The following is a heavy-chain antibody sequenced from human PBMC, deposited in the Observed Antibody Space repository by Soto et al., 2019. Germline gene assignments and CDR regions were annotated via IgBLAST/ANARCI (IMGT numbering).Heavy chain of an antibody. Sequence: PSETLSLTCTVSGGSINNYWLSWIRQAADKRLEWIGRLHSTGATNYNPSLRSRVTMSVDNSKNTLYLQMNSLRPEDTAVYYCAKVVRQFQLLFWFDPWGQGTLVTVSS. CDR3: AKVVRQFQLLFWFDP. CDR1: GGSINNYW. CDR2: LHSTGAT. D-gene: IGHD2-2*01. J-gene: IGHJ5*02. V-gene: IGHV4-4*07.